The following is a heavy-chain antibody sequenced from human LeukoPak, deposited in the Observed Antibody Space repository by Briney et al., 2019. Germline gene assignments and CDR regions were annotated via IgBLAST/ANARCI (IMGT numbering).Heavy chain of an antibody. V-gene: IGHV3-7*03. J-gene: IGHJ3*01. CDR2: INSDGSEG. Sequence: SGGSLGLSCAVSGFTFSGFWMSWSRQAPGEGLEWVASINSDGSEGYYADVVKGRFTISRDNAKNSLYLQINSLRAEDTAVYYCARSSYSSSSSVWGQGTMVTVSS. D-gene: IGHD6-6*01. CDR3: ARSSYSSSSSV. CDR1: GFTFSGFW.